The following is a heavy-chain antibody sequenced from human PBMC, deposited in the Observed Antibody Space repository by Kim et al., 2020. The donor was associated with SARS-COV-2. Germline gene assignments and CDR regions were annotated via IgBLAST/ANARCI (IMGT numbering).Heavy chain of an antibody. CDR3: VRGASPEQPAYLYDVLDV. J-gene: IGHJ6*02. CDR2: VSHSGTT. CDR1: GGSLSGYS. D-gene: IGHD1-1*01. V-gene: IGHV4-34*01. Sequence: SETLSLTCAVHGGSLSGYSWIWIRRPPGKGLETIVEVSHSGTTHYSPSLKRRVTMSLDMSKNQFSLKLTSVTAADTGLYYCVRGASPEQPAYLYDVLDVWGQGTSVTVSS.